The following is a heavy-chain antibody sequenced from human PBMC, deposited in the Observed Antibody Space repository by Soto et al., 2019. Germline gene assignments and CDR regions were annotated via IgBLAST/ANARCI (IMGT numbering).Heavy chain of an antibody. V-gene: IGHV1-18*01. J-gene: IGHJ6*02. D-gene: IGHD1-7*01. CDR2: ISADSGDT. Sequence: ASVKVSCKASGYTFTTYGINWVRQAPGQGLEWVGWISADSGDTNYAQKLQGRVTLTTDTSTSTAYMELRSLRSDDTAVYYCAKDQLQLLQSVFSPNVYYGIDVWGQGTTVTIS. CDR3: AKDQLQLLQSVFSPNVYYGIDV. CDR1: GYTFTTYG.